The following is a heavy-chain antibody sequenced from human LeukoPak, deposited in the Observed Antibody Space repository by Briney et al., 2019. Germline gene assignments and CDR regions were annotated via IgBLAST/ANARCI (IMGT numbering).Heavy chain of an antibody. CDR3: ARDPTINYYDSSGYSDAFDI. Sequence: ASVKVSCKASGYTFTSYGISWVRQAPGQGLEWMGWISAYNGNTNYAQKLQGSVTMTTDTSTSTAYMELRCLRSDDTAVYYCARDPTINYYDSSGYSDAFDIWGQGTMVTVSS. J-gene: IGHJ3*02. CDR2: ISAYNGNT. V-gene: IGHV1-18*01. CDR1: GYTFTSYG. D-gene: IGHD3-22*01.